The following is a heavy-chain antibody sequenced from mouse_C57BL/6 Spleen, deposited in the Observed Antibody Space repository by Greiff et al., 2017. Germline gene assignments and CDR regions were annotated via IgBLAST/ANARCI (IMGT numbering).Heavy chain of an antibody. CDR1: GFTFSSYA. V-gene: IGHV5-9-1*02. J-gene: IGHJ4*01. CDR2: ISSGGDYI. CDR3: TRDPHYYGSSHYAMDY. Sequence: EVKLVESGEGLVKPGGSLKLSCAASGFTFSSYAMSWVRQTPEKRLEWVAYISSGGDYIYYADTVKGRFTISRDNARNTLYLQMSSLKSEDTAMYYCTRDPHYYGSSHYAMDYWGQGTSVTVSS. D-gene: IGHD1-1*01.